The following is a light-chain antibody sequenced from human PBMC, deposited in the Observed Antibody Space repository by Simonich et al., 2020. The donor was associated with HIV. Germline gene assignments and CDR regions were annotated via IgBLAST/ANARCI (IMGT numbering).Light chain of an antibody. V-gene: IGKV4-1*01. J-gene: IGKJ1*01. CDR2: WAS. CDR1: QSVIYSPHNKNY. Sequence: DIVMTQSPDSLAVSLGERATLTCKSSQSVIYSPHNKNYLAWYQQKPGQPPKLLIYWASTRESGVPDRFSASGSGTDFTLTISSLQAEDVAVYSCQQYYSTPPTFGQGTKVEIK. CDR3: QQYYSTPPT.